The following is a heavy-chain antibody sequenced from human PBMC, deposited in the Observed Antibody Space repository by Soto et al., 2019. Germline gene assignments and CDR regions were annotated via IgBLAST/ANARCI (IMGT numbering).Heavy chain of an antibody. CDR2: TYYRSKWYN. CDR1: GDSVSSNSAA. CDR3: ARGKLNCSSTSCYFYYYYGMDV. V-gene: IGHV6-1*01. J-gene: IGHJ6*02. D-gene: IGHD2-2*01. Sequence: SEILSLTCAISGDSVSSNSAAWNWIRQSPSRGLEWLGRTYYRSKWYNDYAVSVKSRITINPDTSKNQLSLQLNSVTPEDTAVYYCARGKLNCSSTSCYFYYYYGMDVWGQGTTVTVSS.